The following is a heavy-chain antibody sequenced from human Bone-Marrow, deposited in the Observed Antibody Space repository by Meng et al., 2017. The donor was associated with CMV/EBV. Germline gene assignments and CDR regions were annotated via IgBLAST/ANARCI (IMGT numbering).Heavy chain of an antibody. V-gene: IGHV4-34*01. J-gene: IGHJ4*02. CDR3: ARAQAVAGRFCVY. CDR1: GGSFCGYY. CDR2: INHSGST. D-gene: IGHD6-19*01. Sequence: QVHQQQWGAGLCQPSETLSLPCAGYGGSFCGYYWSWILQPPGKGLEWIGEINHSGSTNYNPSLKSRVTISVDTSKNQFSLKLSSVTAADTAVYYCARAQAVAGRFCVYWGQGTLVTVSS.